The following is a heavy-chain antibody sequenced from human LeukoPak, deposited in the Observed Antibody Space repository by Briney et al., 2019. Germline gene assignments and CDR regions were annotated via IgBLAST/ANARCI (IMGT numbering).Heavy chain of an antibody. CDR2: IGNGGHII. CDR3: ARDLFQQALDY. Sequence: PGGSLRLSCVASEFTFTTYTMNWVGQAPGKGLEWVSYIGNGGHIIYYADSVKGRFTISRDDAQNSLYLQLNRLRPEDTAVYYCARDLFQQALDYWGQGTLVTVSS. CDR1: EFTFTTYT. V-gene: IGHV3-48*01. J-gene: IGHJ4*02.